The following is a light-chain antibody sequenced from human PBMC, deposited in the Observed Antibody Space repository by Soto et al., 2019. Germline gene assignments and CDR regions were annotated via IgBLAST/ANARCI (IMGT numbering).Light chain of an antibody. V-gene: IGLV2-14*01. CDR2: EVS. J-gene: IGLJ1*01. CDR3: SSYTSSSIDYV. Sequence: QSALTQPASVSGSPGQSITISCTGTSSDVGGYNYVSWYQQHPGKAPNLMIYEVSNRPSGVSNRFSGSKSGNTASLTISGLQAEDEADSDCSSYTSSSIDYVFGTGTTLTVL. CDR1: SSDVGGYNY.